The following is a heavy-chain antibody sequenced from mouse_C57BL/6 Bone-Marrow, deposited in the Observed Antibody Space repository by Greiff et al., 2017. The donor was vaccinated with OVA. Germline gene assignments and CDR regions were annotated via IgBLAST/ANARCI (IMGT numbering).Heavy chain of an antibody. V-gene: IGHV3-8*01. D-gene: IGHD2-1*01. CDR3: ARGDGNCRYWYFDV. CDR2: ISYSGST. J-gene: IGHJ1*03. CDR1: GYSITSDY. Sequence: EVKLVESGPGLAKPSQTLSLTCSVTGYSITSDYWHWIRKFPGNKLEYMGYISYSGSTYYNPSLKSRISITRDTSKNQYYLQLNSVTTEDTATYYCARGDGNCRYWYFDVWGTGTTVTVSS.